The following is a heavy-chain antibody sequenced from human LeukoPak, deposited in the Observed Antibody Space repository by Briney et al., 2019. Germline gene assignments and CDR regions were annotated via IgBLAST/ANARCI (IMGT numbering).Heavy chain of an antibody. CDR2: INPNSGGT. Sequence: ASVKVSCKASGYTFTGYYMHWVRQAPGQGLEWMGWINPNSGGTNYAQKFQGRVTMTRDTSTSTAYMELSRLRSDDTAVYYCARGTTVVNYYYYGMDVWGQGTTVTVSS. CDR1: GYTFTGYY. D-gene: IGHD4-17*01. J-gene: IGHJ6*02. CDR3: ARGTTVVNYYYYGMDV. V-gene: IGHV1-2*02.